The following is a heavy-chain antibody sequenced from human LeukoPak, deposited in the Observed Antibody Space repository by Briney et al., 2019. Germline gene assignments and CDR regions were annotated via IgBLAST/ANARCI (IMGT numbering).Heavy chain of an antibody. CDR1: GGSISSSSYY. J-gene: IGHJ4*02. CDR3: ARSFWSGPFDY. V-gene: IGHV4-61*05. Sequence: SETLSLTCTVSGGSISSSSYYWGWIRQPPGKGLEWIGYIYYSGSTNYNPSLKSRVTISVDTSKNQFSLKLSSVTAADTAVYYCARSFWSGPFDYWGQGTLVTVSS. D-gene: IGHD3-3*01. CDR2: IYYSGST.